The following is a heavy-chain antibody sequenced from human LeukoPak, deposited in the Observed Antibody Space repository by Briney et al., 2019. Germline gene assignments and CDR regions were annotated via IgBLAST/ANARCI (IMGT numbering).Heavy chain of an antibody. V-gene: IGHV3-74*01. CDR2: IFTDGTPT. J-gene: IGHJ5*01. Sequence: PGGALRDSRVSSQFDFFSYGMQWVRQAPGKGLVWVLRIFTDGTPTSLADAVKGPFTISRKNDKNTLYLEKKRLRVEDTAVYYCARELPSEVTLDSWGQGALVTVSP. CDR3: ARELPSEVTLDS. D-gene: IGHD2-21*02. CDR1: QFDFFSYG.